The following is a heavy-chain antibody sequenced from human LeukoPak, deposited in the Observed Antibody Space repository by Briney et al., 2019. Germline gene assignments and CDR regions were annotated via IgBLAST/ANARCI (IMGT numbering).Heavy chain of an antibody. Sequence: ASVKVSCKASGYTFTSYGISGVRQAPGQGLEWMGWISAYNGNTNYAQKLQGRVTMTTDTSTSTAYMGLRSLRSDDTAVYYCARKVAGPHPIDYWGQGTLVTVSS. CDR3: ARKVAGPHPIDY. D-gene: IGHD6-19*01. CDR1: GYTFTSYG. J-gene: IGHJ4*02. CDR2: ISAYNGNT. V-gene: IGHV1-18*01.